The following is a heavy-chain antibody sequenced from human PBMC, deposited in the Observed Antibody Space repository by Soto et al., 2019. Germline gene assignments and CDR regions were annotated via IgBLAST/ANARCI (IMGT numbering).Heavy chain of an antibody. V-gene: IGHV4-31*03. CDR3: VGDHVVTAHYYGMDV. Sequence: QVQLQESGPGLVKPSQTLSLICTVSGGSISNDGYYWRWIRQHPGKGLEWIGYIFYSGTTYYNPSLKSRITMSVSTSKNQFSLKLHSLTAADTAVYYCVGDHVVTAHYYGMDVWGQGTTVTISS. CDR2: IFYSGTT. J-gene: IGHJ6*02. D-gene: IGHD2-15*01. CDR1: GGSISNDGYY.